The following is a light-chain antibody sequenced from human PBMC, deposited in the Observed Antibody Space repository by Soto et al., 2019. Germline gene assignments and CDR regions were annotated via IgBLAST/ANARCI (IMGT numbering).Light chain of an antibody. CDR3: PQYNNWLQIT. V-gene: IGKV3-15*01. CDR2: GAS. CDR1: QSISGN. Sequence: EIVMTQSPGTLTVSPGERATLSCRASQSISGNLVWYQQEPGQAPRLLIYGASTRATGIPARFSGTGSGTEFTLTISSLQSDDFAVYYCPQYNNWLQITFGQGTGLEIK. J-gene: IGKJ5*01.